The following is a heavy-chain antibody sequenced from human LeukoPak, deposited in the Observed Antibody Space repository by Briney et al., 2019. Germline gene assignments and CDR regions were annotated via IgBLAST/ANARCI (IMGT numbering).Heavy chain of an antibody. CDR3: ARDRLSSGWYSGFDY. V-gene: IGHV4-59*01. CDR1: GGPISSYY. CDR2: IYYSGST. J-gene: IGHJ4*02. Sequence: SETLSLTCTVSGGPISSYYWSWIRQPPGKGLEWIGYIYYSGSTNYNPSLKSRVTISVDTSKNQFSLKLSSVTAADTAVYYCARDRLSSGWYSGFDYWGQGTLVTVSS. D-gene: IGHD6-19*01.